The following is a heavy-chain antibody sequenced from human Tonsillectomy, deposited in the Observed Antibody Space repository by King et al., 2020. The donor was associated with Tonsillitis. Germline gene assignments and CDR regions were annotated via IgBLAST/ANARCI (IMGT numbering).Heavy chain of an antibody. J-gene: IGHJ5*01. D-gene: IGHD4/OR15-4a*01. CDR3: AKAMVLTCLLDS. V-gene: IGHV3-23*04. Sequence: VQLVESGGGLVQPGGSLRLSCAASGFSFSGYAMSWVRQAPGKGLEWVSGVSNSGGVTYYADSVKGRFTISRDNSKNTLYLQMNSLRAEDTALYYCAKAMVLTCLLDSWRRGPLVTVST. CDR1: GFSFSGYA. CDR2: VSNSGGVT.